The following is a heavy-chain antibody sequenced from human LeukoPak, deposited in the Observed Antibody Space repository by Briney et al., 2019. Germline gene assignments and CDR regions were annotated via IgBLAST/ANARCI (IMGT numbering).Heavy chain of an antibody. CDR1: GFTFSSYS. V-gene: IGHV3-48*04. D-gene: IGHD6-19*01. CDR2: ISSSSSTI. J-gene: IGHJ4*02. CDR3: ARDSVLGYSSGWYRLEHFDY. Sequence: GGSLRLSCAASGFTFSSYSMNWVRQAPGKGLEWVSYISSSSSTIYYADSVKGRFTISRDNAKNSLYLEMSSLRAGDTAVYYCARDSVLGYSSGWYRLEHFDYWGQGTLVTVSS.